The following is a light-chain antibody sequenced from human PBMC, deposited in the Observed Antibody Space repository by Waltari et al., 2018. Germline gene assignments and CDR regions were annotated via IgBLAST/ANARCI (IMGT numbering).Light chain of an antibody. CDR2: AAS. CDR3: QKYNSAPQT. CDR1: QGIRNY. V-gene: IGKV1-27*01. Sequence: DIQMTQSPSSLSASVGDRVTITCRASQGIRNYLAWYQQKPGKVPKLLLYAASTLQSGVPSRFSGSGSGTDFTLTISSLQPEDVATYYCQKYNSAPQTFGQGTKVEIK. J-gene: IGKJ1*01.